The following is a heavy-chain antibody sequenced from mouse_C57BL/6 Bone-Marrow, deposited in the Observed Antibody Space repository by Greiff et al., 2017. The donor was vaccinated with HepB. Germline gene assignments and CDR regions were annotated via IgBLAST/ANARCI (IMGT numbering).Heavy chain of an antibody. CDR3: ARRDGPYAMDY. CDR2: IYPRSGNT. Sequence: VQLQQPGAELVKPGASVKMSCKASGYTFTSYWITWVKQRPGQGLEWIGEIYPRSGNTYYNEKFKGKATLTADKSSSTAYMELRSLTSEDSAVYFCARRDGPYAMDYWGQGTSVTVSS. D-gene: IGHD1-1*01. J-gene: IGHJ4*01. CDR1: GYTFTSYW. V-gene: IGHV1-55*01.